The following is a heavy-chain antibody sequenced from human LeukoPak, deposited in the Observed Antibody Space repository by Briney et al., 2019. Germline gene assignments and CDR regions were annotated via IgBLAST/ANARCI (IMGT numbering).Heavy chain of an antibody. CDR1: GFTFSSYA. J-gene: IGHJ3*02. Sequence: PGGSLRLSCAASGFTFSSYAMSWVRQAPGKGLEGVSAISGSGGSTYYADSVKGRFTISRDNSKNTLYLQMNSLRAEDTAVYYCAKYLRATVTNRDAFDIWGQGTMVTVSS. CDR2: ISGSGGST. CDR3: AKYLRATVTNRDAFDI. V-gene: IGHV3-23*01. D-gene: IGHD4-17*01.